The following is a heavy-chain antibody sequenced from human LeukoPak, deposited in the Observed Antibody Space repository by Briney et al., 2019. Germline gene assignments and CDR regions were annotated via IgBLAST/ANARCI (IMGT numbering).Heavy chain of an antibody. CDR2: IYSGGSA. D-gene: IGHD3-22*01. CDR3: ASSGAYSDFDF. J-gene: IGHJ4*02. V-gene: IGHV3-53*01. Sequence: GGSLRLSCAASGFTANNNYMSWVRQAPGKSLQWVSLIYSGGSAYYEDSVKGRFTISRDSSKNMVFLQMNSLRAEDTAVYYCASSGAYSDFDFWGQGTLVTVSS. CDR1: GFTANNNY.